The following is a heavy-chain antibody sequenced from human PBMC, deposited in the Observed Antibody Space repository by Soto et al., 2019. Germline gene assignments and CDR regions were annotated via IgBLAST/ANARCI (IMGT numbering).Heavy chain of an antibody. CDR3: AGNGDSYY. CDR2: INHAGSVK. D-gene: IGHD2-21*02. Sequence: GGSLRLSCAASGFTLSTYYMGWVRQAPGKGLEWVANINHAGSVKNYVDSVKGRFTVSXXXXXXSXYLQXXXLRAEDTAVYYCAGNGDSYYWGQGTLVTVSS. CDR1: GFTLSTYY. J-gene: IGHJ4*02. V-gene: IGHV3-7*05.